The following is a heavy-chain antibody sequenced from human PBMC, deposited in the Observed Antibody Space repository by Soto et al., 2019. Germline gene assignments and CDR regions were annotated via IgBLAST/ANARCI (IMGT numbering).Heavy chain of an antibody. Sequence: QVQLVQSGAEVKKPGASVKVSCKASGYTFTSYDINWVRRATGQGLEWMGWMNPNSGNTGYAQKFQGRVTMTRNTSISTAYMELSSLRSEDTAVYYCARGFRGDYHDSSGYYYPWGQGTLVTVSS. J-gene: IGHJ5*02. CDR2: MNPNSGNT. CDR3: ARGFRGDYHDSSGYYYP. CDR1: GYTFTSYD. D-gene: IGHD3-22*01. V-gene: IGHV1-8*01.